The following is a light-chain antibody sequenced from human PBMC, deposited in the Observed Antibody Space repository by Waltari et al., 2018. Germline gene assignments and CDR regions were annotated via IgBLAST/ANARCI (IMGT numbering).Light chain of an antibody. CDR2: WAS. CDR1: QSVLYTSNNNNY. Sequence: DIGMNQSPDSLAVSLCERATIKRKTSQSVLYTSNNNNYLAWYQQKPGQPPKLLIYWASNRESGVPDRFSGSGSGTDFTLTISSLQPEDVAVYYCHQYYSTPYSFGQGTKLEIK. V-gene: IGKV4-1*01. J-gene: IGKJ2*03. CDR3: HQYYSTPYS.